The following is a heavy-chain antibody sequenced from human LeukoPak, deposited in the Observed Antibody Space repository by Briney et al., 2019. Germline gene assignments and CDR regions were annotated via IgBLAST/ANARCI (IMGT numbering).Heavy chain of an antibody. CDR2: INPKSGGT. CDR1: GYTXTDYY. CDR3: ARGRDSGSHTYYFDY. Sequence: ASVKVSCKASGYTXTDYYIHGVRQAPGQGLEWMAWINPKSGGTNYAQKFQGRVTMTRDTSINTVYMELSRLRSDDTAVYYCARGRDSGSHTYYFDYWGQGTLVTISS. D-gene: IGHD1-26*01. V-gene: IGHV1-2*02. J-gene: IGHJ4*02.